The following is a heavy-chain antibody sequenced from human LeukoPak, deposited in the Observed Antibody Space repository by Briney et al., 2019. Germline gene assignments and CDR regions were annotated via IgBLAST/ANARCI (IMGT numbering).Heavy chain of an antibody. CDR3: AKGSGWYV. CDR1: GFTFSSSS. V-gene: IGHV3-23*01. D-gene: IGHD6-19*01. CDR2: ISGSGGST. Sequence: GGSLRLSCAASGFTFSSSSMSWVRQAPGKGLEWVSVISGSGGSTDYADSVKGRFSISRDNSKNTLYLQMNSLRAEDTAVYYCAKGSGWYVWGQGTLVTVSS. J-gene: IGHJ4*02.